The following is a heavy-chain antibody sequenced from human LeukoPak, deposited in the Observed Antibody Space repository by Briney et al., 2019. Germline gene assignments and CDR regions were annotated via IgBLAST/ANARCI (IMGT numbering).Heavy chain of an antibody. CDR3: ARSGSSLGYNWFDP. V-gene: IGHV4-34*01. J-gene: IGHJ5*02. D-gene: IGHD6-13*01. CDR1: GGSFSGYY. Sequence: PETLSLTCAVYGGSFSGYYWSWIRQPPGKGLEWIGEINHSGSTNYNPSLKSRVTISVDTSKNQFSLKLSSVTAADTAVYYCARSGSSLGYNWFDPWGQGTLVTVSS. CDR2: INHSGST.